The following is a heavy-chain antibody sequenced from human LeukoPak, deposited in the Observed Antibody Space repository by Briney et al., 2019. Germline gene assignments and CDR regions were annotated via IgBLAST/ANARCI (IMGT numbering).Heavy chain of an antibody. CDR1: GGSISSYY. J-gene: IGHJ1*01. CDR2: IYYSGST. V-gene: IGHV4-59*01. CDR3: AGSGYLPFYQH. D-gene: IGHD3-22*01. Sequence: MTSETLSHTCTVSGGSISSYYWSWIRQPPGKGLEWIGYIYYSGSTNYNPSLKSRVTISVDTSKNQLSLKLSSVTAADTAVYYCAGSGYLPFYQHWGQGTLVTVSS.